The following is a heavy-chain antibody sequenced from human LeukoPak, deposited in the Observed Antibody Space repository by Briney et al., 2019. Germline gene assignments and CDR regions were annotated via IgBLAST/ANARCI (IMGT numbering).Heavy chain of an antibody. CDR2: ISPTGAGT. CDR1: GFNFNGYA. D-gene: IGHD2-2*02. V-gene: IGHV3-23*01. Sequence: GGSLRLSCAASGFNFNGYAMSWVRQAPGTGLEWVSAISPTGAGTYYADSVKGLFTISRDNSKNTLYLQMNSLRAEDTAVYYCAKYTETAFDIWGQGTMVTVSS. J-gene: IGHJ3*02. CDR3: AKYTETAFDI.